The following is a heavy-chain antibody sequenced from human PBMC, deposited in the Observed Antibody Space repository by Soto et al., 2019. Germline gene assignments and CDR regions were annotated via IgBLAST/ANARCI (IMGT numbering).Heavy chain of an antibody. J-gene: IGHJ4*02. CDR3: ARSQDYDILTGYYRGLDY. D-gene: IGHD3-9*01. CDR1: GFTFSDYY. CDR2: ISSSGSTI. Sequence: PGGSLRLSCAASGFTFSDYYMSWIRQAPGKGLEWVSYISSSGSTIYYADSVKGRFTISRDNAKNSLYLQMNSLRAEDTAVYYCARSQDYDILTGYYRGLDYWGQGTLVTVSS. V-gene: IGHV3-11*01.